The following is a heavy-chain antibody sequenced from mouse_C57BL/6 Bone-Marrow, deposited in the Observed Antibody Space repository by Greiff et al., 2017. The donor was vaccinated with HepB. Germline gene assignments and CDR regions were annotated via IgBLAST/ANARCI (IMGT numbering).Heavy chain of an antibody. D-gene: IGHD2-3*01. CDR3: ARGDGLRGAWFAY. CDR1: GYTFTSYG. V-gene: IGHV1-81*01. J-gene: IGHJ3*01. Sequence: QVHVKQPGAELVKPGASVKLSCKASGYTFTSYGISWVKQRTGQGLEWIGEIYPRSGNTYYNEKFKGKATLTADKSSSTAYMELRSLTSEDSAVYFCARGDGLRGAWFAYWGQGTLVTVSA. CDR2: IYPRSGNT.